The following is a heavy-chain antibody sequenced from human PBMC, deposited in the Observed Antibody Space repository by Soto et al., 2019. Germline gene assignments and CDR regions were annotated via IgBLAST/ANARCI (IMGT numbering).Heavy chain of an antibody. V-gene: IGHV1-8*01. J-gene: IGHJ4*02. CDR3: ARGPPETSEV. CDR2: MDPNSGNT. Sequence: QVQLVQSGAEVKKPGASVKVSCKASGYTFNSSDINWVRQATGQGLEWMGWMDPNSGNTGYAQKFEGRVTMTRDTSISTAYMDLSSLRPEDTAVYYCARGPPETSEVWGQGTLVTVSS. D-gene: IGHD3-10*01. CDR1: GYTFNSSD.